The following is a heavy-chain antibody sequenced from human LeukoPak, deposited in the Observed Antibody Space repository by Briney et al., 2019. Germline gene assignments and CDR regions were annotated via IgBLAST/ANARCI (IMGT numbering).Heavy chain of an antibody. Sequence: GESLKISCKGSGYSFTNSWIGWVRQMPGKGLEWMGIIYPGDSDTRYSPSFQGQVTISADKSISTAYLQWGSLKASDTAIYYCAIGRSSWSFDYWGQGTLVTVSS. CDR2: IYPGDSDT. CDR1: GYSFTNSW. CDR3: AIGRSSWSFDY. V-gene: IGHV5-51*01. D-gene: IGHD6-13*01. J-gene: IGHJ4*02.